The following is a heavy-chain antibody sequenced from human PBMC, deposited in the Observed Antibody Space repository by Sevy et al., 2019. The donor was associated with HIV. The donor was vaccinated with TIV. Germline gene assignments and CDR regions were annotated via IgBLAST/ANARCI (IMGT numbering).Heavy chain of an antibody. J-gene: IGHJ6*02. CDR2: IYYSGSN. Sequence: SETLSLTCTVSGGSISSYYWSWIRQPPGKGLEWIGYIYYSGSNNYNPSLKSRVTISVDTSKNQFSLKLSSVTAADTAVYYCARAYYDFWSGHDYYYGMDVWGQGTTVTVSS. CDR3: ARAYYDFWSGHDYYYGMDV. V-gene: IGHV4-59*01. CDR1: GGSISSYY. D-gene: IGHD3-3*01.